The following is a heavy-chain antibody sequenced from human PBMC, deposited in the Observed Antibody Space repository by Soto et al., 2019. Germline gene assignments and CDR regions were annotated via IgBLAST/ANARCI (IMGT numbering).Heavy chain of an antibody. J-gene: IGHJ6*02. CDR3: ARDVRLQYYYGMDV. CDR1: GGSISSYY. V-gene: IGHV4-59*01. CDR2: IYYSGST. Sequence: SETLSLTCTVSGGSISSYYWSWIRQPPGKGLEWIGYIYYSGSTNYNPSLKSRVTISVDTSKNQFSLKLSSVTAADTAVYYCARDVRLQYYYGMDVWGQGTTVTVSS. D-gene: IGHD2-15*01.